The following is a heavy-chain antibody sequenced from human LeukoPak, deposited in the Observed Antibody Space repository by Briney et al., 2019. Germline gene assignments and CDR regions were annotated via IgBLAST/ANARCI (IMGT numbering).Heavy chain of an antibody. Sequence: SETLSLTCTVSGGSISSYYWSWIRQPPGKGLEWIGYIYYSGSTNYNPSLKSRVTISIDTSKNQFSLKLSSVTAADTAVYYCARGPSGYHNPGGQGPLVTVSS. V-gene: IGHV4-59*01. CDR1: GGSISSYY. CDR2: IYYSGST. J-gene: IGHJ4*02. D-gene: IGHD5-12*01. CDR3: ARGPSGYHNP.